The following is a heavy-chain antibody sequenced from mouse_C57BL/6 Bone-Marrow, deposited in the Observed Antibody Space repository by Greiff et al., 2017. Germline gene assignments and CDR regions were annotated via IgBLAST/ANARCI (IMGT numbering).Heavy chain of an antibody. J-gene: IGHJ4*01. D-gene: IGHD1-1*01. Sequence: DVMLVESGGGLVKPGGSLKLSCAASGFTFSSYAMSWVRQTPEKRLEWVATISDGGSYTYYPDNVKGRFTITRDNAKNNLYLQMSHLTSEDTAMXYCASSTVVAPYYAMDYWGQGTSVTVSS. CDR3: ASSTVVAPYYAMDY. V-gene: IGHV5-4*03. CDR2: ISDGGSYT. CDR1: GFTFSSYA.